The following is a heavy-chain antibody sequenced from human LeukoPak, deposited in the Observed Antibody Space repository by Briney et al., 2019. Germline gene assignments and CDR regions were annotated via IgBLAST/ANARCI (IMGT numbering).Heavy chain of an antibody. D-gene: IGHD4-23*01. CDR1: GYSISDGSY. Sequence: PSETLSLTCSVSGYSISDGSYWGWIRHPPGQGLEWIGSIFHSGTTYYDPSLKSRVTISVDTSKNQFSLRLDSVTAADTAVYYCARHDTGGTDAFDIWGQGTLVIVSS. J-gene: IGHJ3*02. CDR3: ARHDTGGTDAFDI. V-gene: IGHV4-38-2*02. CDR2: IFHSGTT.